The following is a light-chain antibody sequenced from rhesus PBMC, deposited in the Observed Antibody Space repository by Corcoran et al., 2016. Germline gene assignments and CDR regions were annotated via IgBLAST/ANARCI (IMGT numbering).Light chain of an antibody. J-gene: IGKJ2*01. CDR2: KAS. CDR1: QSISSW. Sequence: DIKMTQSPSSLSASVGDTVTITCRASQSISSWLAWYQQKPGKAPKLLIYKASSLQRGVPSRFRGSGSGIDCTLTIISLQSEDFATYYCQQYSSSPYSFGQGTKVEIK. V-gene: IGKV1-22*01. CDR3: QQYSSSPYS.